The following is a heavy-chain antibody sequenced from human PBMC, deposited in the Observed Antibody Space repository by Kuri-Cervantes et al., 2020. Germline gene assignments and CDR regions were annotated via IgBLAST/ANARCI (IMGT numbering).Heavy chain of an antibody. CDR3: ARDRQGIAAAGFDY. J-gene: IGHJ4*02. CDR2: ISAYNGNT. Sequence: ASVKVSCKASGYTFTSYGISWVRQAPGQGLEWMGWISAYNGNTNYAQKLQGRVTMTTDTSTSTAYMELRSLRSDYTAVYYCARDRQGIAAAGFDYWGQGTLVTVSS. V-gene: IGHV1-18*01. D-gene: IGHD6-13*01. CDR1: GYTFTSYG.